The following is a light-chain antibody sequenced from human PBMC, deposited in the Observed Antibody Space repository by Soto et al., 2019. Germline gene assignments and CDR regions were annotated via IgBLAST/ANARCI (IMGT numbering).Light chain of an antibody. Sequence: VMTQSPATLSVSPGERATLSCRASQSINSNLAWYQQRPVQAPRLLIYGASTRATGIPARFSGSGSGTEFTLTISSLQSEDFAVYYCQQYNNWWTFGQGTKVDIK. J-gene: IGKJ1*01. V-gene: IGKV3-15*01. CDR1: QSINSN. CDR2: GAS. CDR3: QQYNNWWT.